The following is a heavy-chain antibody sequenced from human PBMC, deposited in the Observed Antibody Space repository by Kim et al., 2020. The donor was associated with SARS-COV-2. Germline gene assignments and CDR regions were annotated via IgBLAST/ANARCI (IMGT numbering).Heavy chain of an antibody. Sequence: SETLSLTCTVSGGSISSYYWSWIRQPPGKGLEWIGYIYYSGSTNYNPSLKSRVTISVDTSKNQFSLKLSSVTAADTAVYYCARDKYSGYSYGWGDYYYGMDVWGQGTTVTVSS. J-gene: IGHJ6*02. V-gene: IGHV4-59*13. CDR1: GGSISSYY. CDR2: IYYSGST. D-gene: IGHD5-18*01. CDR3: ARDKYSGYSYGWGDYYYGMDV.